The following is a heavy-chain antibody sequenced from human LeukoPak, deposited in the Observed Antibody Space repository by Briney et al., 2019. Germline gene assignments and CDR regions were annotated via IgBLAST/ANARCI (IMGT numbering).Heavy chain of an antibody. V-gene: IGHV3-7*01. CDR2: IKQDGSEK. CDR3: ARDPRYCSGGSCPAFDY. CDR1: GFTFSSYW. D-gene: IGHD2-15*01. Sequence: GGSLRLSCAASGFTFSSYWMSWVRQAPGKGLEWVANIKQDGSEKYYVDSVKGRFTISRDNAKNSLYLQMNSLRAEDTAVYYCARDPRYCSGGSCPAFDYWGQGTLVTVS. J-gene: IGHJ4*02.